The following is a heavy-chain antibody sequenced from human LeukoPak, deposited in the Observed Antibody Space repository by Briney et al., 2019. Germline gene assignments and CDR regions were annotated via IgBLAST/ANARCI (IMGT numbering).Heavy chain of an antibody. CDR1: GFTFSSYW. J-gene: IGHJ4*02. CDR3: AILQRGAAADPADY. V-gene: IGHV3-74*01. CDR2: INSDGSST. D-gene: IGHD6-13*01. Sequence: GGSLRLSCAASGFTFSSYWMHWVRQAPGKGLVWVSRINSDGSSTSYADSVKGRFTIPRDNAKNTLYLQMNSLRAEDTAVYYCAILQRGAAADPADYWGQGTLVTVSS.